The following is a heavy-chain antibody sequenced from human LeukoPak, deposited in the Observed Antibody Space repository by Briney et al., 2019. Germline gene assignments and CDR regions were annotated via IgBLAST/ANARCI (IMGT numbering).Heavy chain of an antibody. D-gene: IGHD3-10*01. Sequence: KPSETLSLTCTVSGGSISSGGYYWSWIRQPPGKGLEWIGYIYHSGSTYYNPSLKSRVTISVDRSKNQFSLKLSSVTAADTAVYYCASPGPGGYWGQGTLVTVSS. V-gene: IGHV4-30-2*01. CDR2: IYHSGST. CDR1: GGSISSGGYY. J-gene: IGHJ4*02. CDR3: ASPGPGGY.